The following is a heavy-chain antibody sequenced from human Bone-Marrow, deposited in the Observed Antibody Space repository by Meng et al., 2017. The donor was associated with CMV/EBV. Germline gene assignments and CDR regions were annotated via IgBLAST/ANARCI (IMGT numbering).Heavy chain of an antibody. J-gene: IGHJ5*02. CDR1: GFSFSTHW. CDR3: AKGHWWFDP. CDR2: IKQDGSGK. Sequence: LRVSCAASGFSFSTHWRSWVRQAPGKGLECVAHIKQDGSGKEYVDSVKGRFTISRDNAKNSLYLQMNSLRAEDTAVYYCAKGHWWFDPWGQGTLVTVSS. V-gene: IGHV3-7*01.